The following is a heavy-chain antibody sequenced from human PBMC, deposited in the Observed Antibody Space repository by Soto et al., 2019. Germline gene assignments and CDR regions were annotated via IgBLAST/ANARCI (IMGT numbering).Heavy chain of an antibody. J-gene: IGHJ5*02. D-gene: IGHD2-2*01. CDR2: ISLYSDGT. V-gene: IGHV1-18*01. CDR3: ARVVPGAEAWFGP. CDR1: GYTFSNYG. Sequence: ASVKVSCKTSGYTFSNYGITWVRQAPGQPLEWLGWISLYSDGTNYAQKFQGRVPMTTDTSTTTAYMELRSLRSDDTAVYYCARVVPGAEAWFGPWGQGTLVTVSS.